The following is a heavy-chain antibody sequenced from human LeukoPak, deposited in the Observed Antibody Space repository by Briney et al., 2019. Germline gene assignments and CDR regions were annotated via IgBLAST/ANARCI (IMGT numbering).Heavy chain of an antibody. CDR3: ARGSKGSSWPGGYFDL. CDR2: IYSSGST. V-gene: IGHV4-59*01. J-gene: IGHJ2*01. CDR1: GGSISSYY. D-gene: IGHD6-13*01. Sequence: SETLSLTCTVSGGSISSYYWSWVRQPPGEGLECIGYIYSSGSTNYNPSLKSRVTISVDTSNNQFSLKLSSVTAADTAVYYCARGSKGSSWPGGYFDLWGRGTLVTVSS.